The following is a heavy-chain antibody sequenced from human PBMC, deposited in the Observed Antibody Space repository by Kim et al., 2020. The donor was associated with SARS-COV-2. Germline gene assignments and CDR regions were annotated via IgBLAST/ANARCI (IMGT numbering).Heavy chain of an antibody. Sequence: SVKVSCKASGGTFSSYAISWVRQAPGQGLEWMGGIIPIFGTANYAQKFQGRVTITADESTSTAYMELSSLRSEDTAVYYCVRDRRGGITMVRGAVYYYGMDVWGQGTTVTVSS. D-gene: IGHD3-10*01. CDR3: VRDRRGGITMVRGAVYYYGMDV. CDR2: IIPIFGTA. CDR1: GGTFSSYA. J-gene: IGHJ6*02. V-gene: IGHV1-69*13.